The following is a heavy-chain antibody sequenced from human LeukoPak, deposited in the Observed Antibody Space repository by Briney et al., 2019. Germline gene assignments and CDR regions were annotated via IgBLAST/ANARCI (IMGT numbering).Heavy chain of an antibody. CDR2: ISSSSSTI. CDR1: AFSLSAYN. V-gene: IGHV3-48*04. CDR3: ARWGSGKQSY. Sequence: PGGSLRLSCAASAFSLSAYNMNWVRQAPGKGLEWVSYISSSSSTIYYADSVKGRFTISRDNAKNSLYLQMNSLRAEDTAVYYCARWGSGKQSYWGQGTLVTVSS. D-gene: IGHD3-10*01. J-gene: IGHJ4*02.